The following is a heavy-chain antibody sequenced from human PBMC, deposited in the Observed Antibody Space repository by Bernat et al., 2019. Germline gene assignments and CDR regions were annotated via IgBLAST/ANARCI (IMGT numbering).Heavy chain of an antibody. CDR3: AREWTPRAVWPLY. Sequence: QVQLVESGGGVVQPGRSLRLSCAASGFTFSSYGMHWVRQAPGKGLEWVAGIWYDGSNKYYADSVKGRFTISRDNSKNTLYLQMNSLRAEDTAVYYCAREWTPRAVWPLYWGQGTLVTVSS. D-gene: IGHD1-14*01. J-gene: IGHJ4*02. V-gene: IGHV3-33*01. CDR2: IWYDGSNK. CDR1: GFTFSSYG.